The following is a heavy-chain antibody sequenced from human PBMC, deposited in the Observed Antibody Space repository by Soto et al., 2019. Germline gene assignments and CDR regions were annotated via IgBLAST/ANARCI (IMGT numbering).Heavy chain of an antibody. CDR3: ARSSGWYQDY. CDR2: INHSGST. Sequence: SETLSLTCSVYGGSFSGYYWNWIRQPPGKGLEWIGEINHSGSTNYNPSLKSRVTISVDTSKNQFSLKLSSVTAADTAVYYCARSSGWYQDYWGQGTLVTVSS. V-gene: IGHV4-34*01. D-gene: IGHD6-19*01. CDR1: GGSFSGYY. J-gene: IGHJ4*02.